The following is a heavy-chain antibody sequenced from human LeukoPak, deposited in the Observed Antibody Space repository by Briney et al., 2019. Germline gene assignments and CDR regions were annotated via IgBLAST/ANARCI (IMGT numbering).Heavy chain of an antibody. J-gene: IGHJ6*02. V-gene: IGHV3-23*01. Sequence: GGSLRLSCAASGFTISDNYMSWVRQAPGKGLEWVSSISGSGFTTWHLHSVKGRFTVSRDNSKNTLYLHMYSLRAEDTAEYYCAKDRMVTTIEKAAYAMDVWGQGTTVTVSS. CDR1: GFTISDNY. CDR3: AKDRMVTTIEKAAYAMDV. D-gene: IGHD5-12*01. CDR2: ISGSGFTT.